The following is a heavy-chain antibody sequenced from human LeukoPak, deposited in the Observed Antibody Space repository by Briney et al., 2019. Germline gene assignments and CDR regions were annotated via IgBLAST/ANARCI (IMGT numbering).Heavy chain of an antibody. CDR1: GGSISSSSYY. J-gene: IGHJ4*02. V-gene: IGHV4-39*07. Sequence: SETLSLTCTVSGGSISSSSYYWGWIRQPPGKGLEWIGSIYYSGSTYYNPSLKSRVTISVGTSKNQFSLKLSSVTAADTAVYYCARGSRYFDYWGQGTLVTVSS. CDR2: IYYSGST. D-gene: IGHD3-9*01. CDR3: ARGSRYFDY.